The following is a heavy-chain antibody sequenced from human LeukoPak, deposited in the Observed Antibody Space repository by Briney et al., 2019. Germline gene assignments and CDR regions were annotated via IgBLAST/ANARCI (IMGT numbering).Heavy chain of an antibody. CDR2: IKQDGSEK. V-gene: IGHV3-7*01. Sequence: GGSLRLSCAASGFTFSSYWMSWVPQAPGKGLEWVANIKQDGSEKYYVDSVKGRFTISRDNAKNSLYLQMNSLRPEDTAVYYCAREGSYYGSGSYADYWGQGTLVTVSS. CDR1: GFTFSSYW. J-gene: IGHJ4*02. D-gene: IGHD3-10*01. CDR3: AREGSYYGSGSYADY.